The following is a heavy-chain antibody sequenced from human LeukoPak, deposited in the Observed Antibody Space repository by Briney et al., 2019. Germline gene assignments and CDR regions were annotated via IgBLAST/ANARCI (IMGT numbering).Heavy chain of an antibody. CDR3: ASGAMDSYYYYYMDV. CDR2: ISIYNGNT. J-gene: IGHJ6*03. CDR1: AYNFTKYS. Sequence: ASVKVSCKASAYNFTKYSISWVRQAPGKGLEWMGWISIYNGNTKYAQNFQGRVTITADESTSTAYMELSSLRSEDTAVYYCASGAMDSYYYYYMDVWGKGTTVTISS. V-gene: IGHV1-18*01. D-gene: IGHD3/OR15-3a*01.